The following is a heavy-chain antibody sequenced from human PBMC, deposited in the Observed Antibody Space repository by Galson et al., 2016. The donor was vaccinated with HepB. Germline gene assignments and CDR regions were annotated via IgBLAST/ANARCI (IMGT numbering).Heavy chain of an antibody. D-gene: IGHD3-22*01. J-gene: IGHJ3*02. V-gene: IGHV3-13*01. CDR3: ANLRSGSYAFDI. Sequence: SLRLSCAASGFSFSSYDMHWVRQIPGKGLEWVSGIGPDDNAFYPGSVKGRFTTSRDNSKNTLYLQMNSLRAEDTAVYYCANLRSGSYAFDIWGQGTMVTVSS. CDR2: IGPDDNA. CDR1: GFSFSSYD.